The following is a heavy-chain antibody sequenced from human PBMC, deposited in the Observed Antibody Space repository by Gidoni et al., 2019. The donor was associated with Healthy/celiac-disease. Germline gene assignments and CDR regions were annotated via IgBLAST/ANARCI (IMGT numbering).Heavy chain of an antibody. J-gene: IGHJ5*02. Sequence: QVQLQESGPGLVKPSETLSLTCTVSGGSISSYYWSWIRQPPGKGLAWIGYIYYSGSTNYNPSLKSRVTISVDTSKNQFSLKLSYMTAADTAVYYCARDKPGFDPWGQGTLVTVSS. CDR1: GGSISSYY. V-gene: IGHV4-59*01. CDR2: IYYSGST. CDR3: ARDKPGFDP.